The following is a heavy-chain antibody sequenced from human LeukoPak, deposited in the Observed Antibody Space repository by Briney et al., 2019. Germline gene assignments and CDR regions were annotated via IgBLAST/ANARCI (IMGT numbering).Heavy chain of an antibody. J-gene: IGHJ4*02. V-gene: IGHV3-23*01. CDR3: AKDPMTTVTTTAY. Sequence: GGTLRLSCAASGITFSSYAMSWVRQAPGRGLEWVSSISDGDGGVSTYYADSVKGRFTISRDNSKNTLYLQMNSLRAEDTAIYYCAKDPMTTVTTTAYWGQGTLVTVSS. CDR1: GITFSSYA. CDR2: ISDGDGGVST. D-gene: IGHD4-17*01.